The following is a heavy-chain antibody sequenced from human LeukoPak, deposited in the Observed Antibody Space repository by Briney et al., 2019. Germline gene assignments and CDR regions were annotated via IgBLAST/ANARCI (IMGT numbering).Heavy chain of an antibody. CDR2: MNPNSRNT. J-gene: IGHJ4*02. CDR3: ARRLEPLDYGGDY. D-gene: IGHD4/OR15-4a*01. CDR1: GYTFTSYD. Sequence: GASVKVCRKASGYTFTSYDINWVRQATGQGLEWMGWMNPNSRNTGYAQKFQGRVTMTRNTSISTAYMELSSLRSEDTAVYYCARRLEPLDYGGDYWGQGTLVTVSS. V-gene: IGHV1-8*01.